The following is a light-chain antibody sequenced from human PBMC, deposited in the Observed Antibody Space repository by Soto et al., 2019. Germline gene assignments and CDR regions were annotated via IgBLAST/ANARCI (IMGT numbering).Light chain of an antibody. J-gene: IGKJ1*01. V-gene: IGKV3-15*01. CDR2: GAS. Sequence: EIVFTQNTATPSFSPGERAPLSCRASQSVSSNLAWYQQKPGQAPRLLIYGASTRATGIPARFSGSGSGTEFTLTISSLQSEDFAVYYCQQYNNWPWTFGQGTKVDIK. CDR3: QQYNNWPWT. CDR1: QSVSSN.